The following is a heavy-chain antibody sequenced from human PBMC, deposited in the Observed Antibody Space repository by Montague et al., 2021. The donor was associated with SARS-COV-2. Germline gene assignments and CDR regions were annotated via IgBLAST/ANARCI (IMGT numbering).Heavy chain of an antibody. CDR3: ARGALQGYCFRLGSFDS. V-gene: IGHV4-34*01. D-gene: IGHD3-22*01. CDR2: INHSGST. J-gene: IGHJ4*02. Sequence: SETLSLTCAVYGGSFSGHYWNWIRQPPGKGLEWIGEINHSGSTNNNPSLKSRVTMSVDTSKNQFSLKLSSVTAADTAVYYCARGALQGYCFRLGSFDSWGQGTLVTVSS. CDR1: GGSFSGHY.